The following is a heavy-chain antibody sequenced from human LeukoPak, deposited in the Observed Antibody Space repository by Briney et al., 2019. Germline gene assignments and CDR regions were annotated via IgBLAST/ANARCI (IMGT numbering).Heavy chain of an antibody. CDR1: GFTFSSYG. V-gene: IGHV3-23*01. CDR2: ISGRGAGA. D-gene: IGHD3-10*01. CDR3: AKGFYGELLFDY. Sequence: GGSLRLSCAASGFTFSSYGMHWVRQAPGKGLEWVSGISGRGAGAYYADSVKGRFTISRDNSKNTLYLQMNSLRVEDTAVYYCAKGFYGELLFDYWGQGTLVTVSS. J-gene: IGHJ4*02.